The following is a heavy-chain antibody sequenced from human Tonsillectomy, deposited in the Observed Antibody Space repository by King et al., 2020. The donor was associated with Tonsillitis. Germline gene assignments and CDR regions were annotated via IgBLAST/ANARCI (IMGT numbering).Heavy chain of an antibody. CDR2: IYYSGNT. J-gene: IGHJ4*02. D-gene: IGHD4-17*01. CDR1: GGSISSYY. Sequence: VQLQESGPGLVKPSETLSLTCTVSGGSISSYYWSWIRQPPGKGLEWIGYIYYSGNTNYNPSRKSLVTISVDTSKNQFSLKLRSVTAADTAVYYCAGNDYGDHSGNYWGQGTLVTVSS. CDR3: AGNDYGDHSGNY. V-gene: IGHV4-59*01.